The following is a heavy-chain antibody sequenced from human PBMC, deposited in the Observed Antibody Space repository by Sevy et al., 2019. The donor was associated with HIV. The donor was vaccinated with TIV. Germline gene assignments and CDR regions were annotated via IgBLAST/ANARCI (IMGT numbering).Heavy chain of an antibody. J-gene: IGHJ4*02. D-gene: IGHD2-2*01. Sequence: GGSLRLSCAASDFTFSHHAMSWVRQSLGKGLEWVSNIRGSGGGIYYVDSVKGRFTISRDDAKNSLYLQMNGLKVEDTAVYYCAKERDRNAHDVFDSWGQGTLVTVSS. CDR1: DFTFSHHA. V-gene: IGHV3-7*01. CDR3: AKERDRNAHDVFDS. CDR2: IRGSGGGI.